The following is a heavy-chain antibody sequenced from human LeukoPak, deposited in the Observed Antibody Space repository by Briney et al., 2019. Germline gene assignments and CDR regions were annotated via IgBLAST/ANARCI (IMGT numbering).Heavy chain of an antibody. D-gene: IGHD1-20*01. CDR3: ARDRNNYYFDY. CDR2: IWYDGSDA. J-gene: IGHJ4*02. CDR1: GFTFVNNG. V-gene: IGHV3-33*01. Sequence: PGGSLRLSCAASGFTFVNNGMRWVRQAPGKGLEWVAFIWYDGSDAYYADSVKGRFSVSRDNSNKLVYLHMNSVRAEDTAVYYCARDRNNYYFDYWAREPRSPSPQ.